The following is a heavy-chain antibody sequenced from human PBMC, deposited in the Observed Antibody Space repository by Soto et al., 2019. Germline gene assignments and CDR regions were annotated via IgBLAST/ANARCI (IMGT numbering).Heavy chain of an antibody. J-gene: IGHJ4*02. CDR1: GYTFTSYG. Sequence: QVQLVQSGAEVKKPGASVKVSCKASGYTFTSYGISWVRQAPGQGLEWMGWISAYNGNTNYAQKLQGRVTMTTDTSTSTAYLELRSLRSDDTAVYYCARDWGRDGYNYQTYFDYWGQGTLVTVSS. CDR3: ARDWGRDGYNYQTYFDY. V-gene: IGHV1-18*01. D-gene: IGHD5-12*01. CDR2: ISAYNGNT.